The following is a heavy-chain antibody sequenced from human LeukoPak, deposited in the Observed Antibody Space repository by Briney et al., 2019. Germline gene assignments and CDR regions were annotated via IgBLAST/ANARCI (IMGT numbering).Heavy chain of an antibody. J-gene: IGHJ4*02. D-gene: IGHD3-9*01. CDR3: ARERGDYYDILTAFYSTSIFDY. CDR1: GFTFSSFG. CDR2: ISYDGINK. V-gene: IGHV3-30*19. Sequence: GGSLRLSCAASGFTFSSFGMHWVRQAPGKGLEWVAVISYDGINKYYAGSVKGRFTISRDNSKNTLYLQMNSLRTEDTAVYYCARERGDYYDILTAFYSTSIFDYWGQGTLVTVSS.